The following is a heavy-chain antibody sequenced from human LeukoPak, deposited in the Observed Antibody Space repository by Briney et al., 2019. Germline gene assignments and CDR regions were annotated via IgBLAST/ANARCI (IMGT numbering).Heavy chain of an antibody. J-gene: IGHJ3*02. V-gene: IGHV1-46*02. CDR1: GYTFNSYF. CDR2: INPSGGST. Sequence: ASVKVSCRASGYTFNSYFMHWVRQAPGQGLEWMGIINPSGGSTNYAQKFLGRVTMTSDTSTSTVYMKLSSLRSEDTAVYYCARDRRDYGGNLLPFDIWGQGTMVTVSS. CDR3: ARDRRDYGGNLLPFDI. D-gene: IGHD4-23*01.